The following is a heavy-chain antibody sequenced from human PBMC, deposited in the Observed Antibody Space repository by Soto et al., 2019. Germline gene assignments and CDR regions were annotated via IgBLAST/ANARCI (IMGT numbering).Heavy chain of an antibody. D-gene: IGHD3-10*01. Sequence: SGPTLVKPTQTLTLTCTFSGFSLSTSGVGVGWIRQPPGKALEWLALIYWDDDKRYSPSLKSRLTITKDTSKNQVVLTMTNMDPVDTATYYCALTGFTMVRGVNQGHWFDPWGQGTLVTVSS. V-gene: IGHV2-5*02. CDR3: ALTGFTMVRGVNQGHWFDP. CDR1: GFSLSTSGVG. J-gene: IGHJ5*02. CDR2: IYWDDDK.